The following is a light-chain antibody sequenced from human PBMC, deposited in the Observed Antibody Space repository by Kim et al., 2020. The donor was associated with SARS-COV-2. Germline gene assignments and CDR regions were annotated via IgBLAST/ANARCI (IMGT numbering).Light chain of an antibody. J-gene: IGLJ2*01. Sequence: QSVLTQPPSVSGAPGQRVTISCTGTSSNIGADHDVHWYQHLPGTAPKLVIYANNNRPSGVPDRFSGSKSGTSASLAITGLQPEDEADYYCQSYDTSLSVVFGGGTQLTVL. CDR1: SSNIGADHD. V-gene: IGLV1-40*01. CDR2: ANN. CDR3: QSYDTSLSVV.